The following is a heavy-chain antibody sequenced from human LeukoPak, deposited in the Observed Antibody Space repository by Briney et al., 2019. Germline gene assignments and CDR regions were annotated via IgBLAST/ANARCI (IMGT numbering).Heavy chain of an antibody. J-gene: IGHJ6*03. CDR1: GFTFSDYA. D-gene: IGHD4-23*01. Sequence: GGSLRLSCAASGFTFSDYAMRRVRQAPGRGLEWVSTVSGSGVSTYYADSVKGRFTISRDNSKSTLSLQMNSLRAEDTAIYYCAKAFGNSDDYYYYMDVWGKGPRSPSP. V-gene: IGHV3-23*01. CDR3: AKAFGNSDDYYYYMDV. CDR2: VSGSGVST.